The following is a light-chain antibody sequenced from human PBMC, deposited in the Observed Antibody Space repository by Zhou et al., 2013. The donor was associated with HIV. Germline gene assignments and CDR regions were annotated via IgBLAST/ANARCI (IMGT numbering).Light chain of an antibody. V-gene: IGKV2D-29*02. CDR2: EAS. CDR3: MQSIKFPLT. J-gene: IGKJ4*01. Sequence: VMTQTPLSLSVTPGQPASISCKSSQSLLHSDGKTYLYWYLQRPGQSPQLLIYEASNRFSGVPDRFSGSGSATDFTLKISRVEAEDVGVYYCMQSIKFPLTFGGGTKVEIK. CDR1: QSLLHSDGKTY.